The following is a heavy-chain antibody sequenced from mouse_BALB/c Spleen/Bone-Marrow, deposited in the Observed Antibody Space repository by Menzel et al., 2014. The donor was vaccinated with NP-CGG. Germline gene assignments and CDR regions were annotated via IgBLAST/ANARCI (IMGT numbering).Heavy chain of an antibody. J-gene: IGHJ1*01. CDR2: ISSGSSTI. V-gene: IGHV5-17*02. D-gene: IGHD1-1*01. Sequence: EVQRVESGGGLVQPGGSRKLSCAASGFTFSSFGMHWVRQPPEKGLEWVAYISSGSSTIYYADTVKGRFTISRDNPKNTLFLQMTSLRSEDTAMYYCARRGSNHWYFDVWGAGTTVTVSS. CDR1: GFTFSSFG. CDR3: ARRGSNHWYFDV.